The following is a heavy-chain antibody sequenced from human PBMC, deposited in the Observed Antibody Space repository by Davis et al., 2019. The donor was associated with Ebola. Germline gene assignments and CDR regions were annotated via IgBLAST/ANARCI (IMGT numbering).Heavy chain of an antibody. Sequence: ASVKVSCKASGYTFTSYDINWVRQATGQGLEWMGWISAYNGNTNYAQNVQDRVTMTTDTSTSIAYMELRSLRSDDTAVYYCARDLGKTLADHADYWGQGTLVTVSS. CDR2: ISAYNGNT. J-gene: IGHJ4*02. CDR1: GYTFTSYD. V-gene: IGHV1-18*01. D-gene: IGHD6-19*01. CDR3: ARDLGKTLADHADY.